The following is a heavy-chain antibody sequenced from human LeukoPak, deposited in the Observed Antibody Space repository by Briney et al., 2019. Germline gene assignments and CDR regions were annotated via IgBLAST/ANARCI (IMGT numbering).Heavy chain of an antibody. CDR1: GGSISSGGYS. V-gene: IGHV4-30-2*01. CDR2: IYHSGST. D-gene: IGHD6-19*01. J-gene: IGHJ3*02. Sequence: SQTLSLTCAVSGGSISSGGYSWSWIRQPPGKGLERIGYIYHSGSTYYNPSLKSRVTISVDRSKNQFSLKLSSVTAADTAVYYCARGSIAVTEAFDIWGQGTMVTVSS. CDR3: ARGSIAVTEAFDI.